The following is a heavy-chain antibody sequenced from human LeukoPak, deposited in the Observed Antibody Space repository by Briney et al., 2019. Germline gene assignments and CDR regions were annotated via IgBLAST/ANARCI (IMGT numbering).Heavy chain of an antibody. Sequence: GRSLRLSCAASGFTFSSYGMHWVRQAPGKGLKWVAVIWYDGSNKYYADSVKGRFTISRDNSKNTLYLQMNSLRAEDTAVYYCAREIYGDYYYYGMDVWGQGTTVTVSS. J-gene: IGHJ6*02. CDR2: IWYDGSNK. CDR1: GFTFSSYG. CDR3: AREIYGDYYYYGMDV. V-gene: IGHV3-33*01. D-gene: IGHD4-17*01.